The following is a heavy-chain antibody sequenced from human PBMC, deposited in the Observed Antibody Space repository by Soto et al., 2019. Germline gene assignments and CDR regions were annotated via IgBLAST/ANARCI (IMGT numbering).Heavy chain of an antibody. J-gene: IGHJ3*01. Sequence: PSDTLSLTCTVSGGSISSSSYYWGWIRQPPGKGLEWIGSIYYSGSTYYNPSLKSRVTISVDTSKNQFSLKLSSVTAADTAVYYCATLFWIYGGVLDAFHFCGQGPMVTV. CDR1: GGSISSSSYY. CDR2: IYYSGST. D-gene: IGHD2-8*02. CDR3: ATLFWIYGGVLDAFHF. V-gene: IGHV4-39*01.